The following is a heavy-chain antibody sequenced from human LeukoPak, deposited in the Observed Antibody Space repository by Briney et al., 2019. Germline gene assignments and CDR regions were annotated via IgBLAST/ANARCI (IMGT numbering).Heavy chain of an antibody. CDR3: AKDSPAHCSSTSCYDFDY. V-gene: IGHV3-23*01. J-gene: IGHJ4*02. CDR2: ISGSGGST. D-gene: IGHD2-2*01. Sequence: GGSLRLSCAASGFTFSSYAMSWVRQAPGKGLEWVSAISGSGGSTYYADSVKGRFTIPRDNSKNTLYLQMNSLRAEDTAVYYCAKDSPAHCSSTSCYDFDYWGQGTLVTVSS. CDR1: GFTFSSYA.